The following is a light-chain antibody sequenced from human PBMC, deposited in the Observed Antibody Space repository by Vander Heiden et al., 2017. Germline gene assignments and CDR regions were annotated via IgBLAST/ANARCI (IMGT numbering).Light chain of an antibody. CDR1: QDISNY. CDR2: DAS. CDR3: QQYDNLLFT. V-gene: IGKV1-33*01. Sequence: DIQMTQSPSSLSASVGDRVTITCQASQDISNYLNWYQQKPGKAPKLLIYDASNLETGVPARFSGSGSGTDFTCTISSLQPEDIATYYCQQYDNLLFTFGPGTKVDIK. J-gene: IGKJ3*01.